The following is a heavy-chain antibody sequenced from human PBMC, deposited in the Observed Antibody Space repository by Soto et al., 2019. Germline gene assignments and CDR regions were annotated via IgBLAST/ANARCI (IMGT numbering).Heavy chain of an antibody. J-gene: IGHJ4*02. V-gene: IGHV6-1*01. CDR3: ARDIRGRYSSGWYVDY. CDR1: GDSVSSNSAA. D-gene: IGHD6-19*01. Sequence: SQTLSLTCAISGDSVSSNSAAWNWIRQSPSRGLEWLGRTYYRSKWYNDYAVSVKSRITINPGTSKNQFSLQLNSVTPEDTAVYYCARDIRGRYSSGWYVDYWGQGTLVTVSS. CDR2: TYYRSKWYN.